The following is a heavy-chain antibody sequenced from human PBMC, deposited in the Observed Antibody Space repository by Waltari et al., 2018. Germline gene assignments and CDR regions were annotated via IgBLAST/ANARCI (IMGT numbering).Heavy chain of an antibody. CDR3: TRGKGIAVAGFDC. D-gene: IGHD6-19*01. CDR1: GFTFSSYW. Sequence: EVQLVESGGGLVQPGGSLRLSCAASGFTFSSYWLSWVRQAPGKGLEWVANIKQDGSEKYYVDSVKGRFTISRDNAKNSLYLQMNSLRAEDTAVYYCTRGKGIAVAGFDCWGQGTLVTVSS. J-gene: IGHJ4*02. CDR2: IKQDGSEK. V-gene: IGHV3-7*01.